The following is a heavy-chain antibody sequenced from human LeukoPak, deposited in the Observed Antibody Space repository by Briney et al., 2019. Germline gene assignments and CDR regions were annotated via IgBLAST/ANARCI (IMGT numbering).Heavy chain of an antibody. CDR3: ASSEAPITPPPYGMGV. CDR1: GYTFTSYY. J-gene: IGHJ6*02. CDR2: INPSGGST. V-gene: IGHV1-46*01. D-gene: IGHD5-12*01. Sequence: GASVKVSCKASGYTFTSYYMHWVRQAPGQGLEWMGIINPSGGSTSYAQKFQGRVTMTRDTSTSTVYMELSSLRSEDTALYYCASSEAPITPPPYGMGVWGQGTKVTVSS.